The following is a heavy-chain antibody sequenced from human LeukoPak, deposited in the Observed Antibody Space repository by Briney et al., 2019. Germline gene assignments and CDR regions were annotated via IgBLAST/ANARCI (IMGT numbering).Heavy chain of an antibody. CDR1: GYTFTGYY. V-gene: IGHV1-2*02. D-gene: IGHD2-15*01. Sequence: ASVEVSCKASGYTFTGYYMHWVRQAPGQGLEWMGWINPNSGGTNYAQKFQGRVTMTRDTSISTAYMELSRLRSDDTAVYYCARDDCSGGSCYSYFDYWGQGTLVTVSS. CDR2: INPNSGGT. J-gene: IGHJ4*02. CDR3: ARDDCSGGSCYSYFDY.